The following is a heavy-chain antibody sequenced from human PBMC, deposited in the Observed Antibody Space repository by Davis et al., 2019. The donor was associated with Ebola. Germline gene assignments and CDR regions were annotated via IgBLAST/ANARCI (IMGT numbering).Heavy chain of an antibody. V-gene: IGHV4-59*08. CDR2: IYYSGST. J-gene: IGHJ4*02. Sequence: GSLRLSCTVSGGSISSYYWSWIRQPPGKGLEWIGYIYYSGSTNYNPSLKSRVTISVDTSKNQFSLNLNSVTAADTAVYYCAIGAAPVDFWGQGALVTVSS. CDR1: GGSISSYY. CDR3: AIGAAPVDF. D-gene: IGHD4-17*01.